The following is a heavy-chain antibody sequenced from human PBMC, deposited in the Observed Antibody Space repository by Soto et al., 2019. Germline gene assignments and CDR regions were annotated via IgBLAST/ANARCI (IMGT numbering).Heavy chain of an antibody. CDR1: GGSFSSSSVT. CDR2: TYYRSRWYN. V-gene: IGHV6-1*01. D-gene: IGHD1-26*01. CDR3: VRLIGNSWLDF. J-gene: IGHJ5*01. Sequence: SQTLSLTCDISGGSFSSSSVTWNWIRQSPSRGLEWLGRTYYRSRWYNDYAESVKSRIIINPDTSKNQFSLHLNSVTPDDTAVYYCVRLIGNSWLDFWGQGTLVTVSS.